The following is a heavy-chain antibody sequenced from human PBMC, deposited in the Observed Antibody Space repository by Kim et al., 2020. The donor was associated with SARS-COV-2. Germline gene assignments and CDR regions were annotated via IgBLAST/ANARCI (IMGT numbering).Heavy chain of an antibody. Sequence: ANPVKGRLPIARENSKNTLYLQMNSLRAEDTAVYYCAREDIVVVPAIDYWGQGTLVTVSS. V-gene: IGHV3-33*01. CDR3: AREDIVVVPAIDY. D-gene: IGHD2-2*01. J-gene: IGHJ4*02.